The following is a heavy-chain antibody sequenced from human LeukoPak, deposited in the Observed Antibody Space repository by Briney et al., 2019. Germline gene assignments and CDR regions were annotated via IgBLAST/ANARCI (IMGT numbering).Heavy chain of an antibody. D-gene: IGHD6-6*01. Sequence: GGSLRLSCAASGFTFSSYAMHWVRQAPGKGLEYVSAVSSNGGSTYYANSVKGRFTISRDNSKNTLYLQMGSLRAEDMAVYYCARDLFTSSSYFYYMDVWGKGTTVTVSS. J-gene: IGHJ6*03. CDR3: ARDLFTSSSYFYYMDV. CDR1: GFTFSSYA. V-gene: IGHV3-64*01. CDR2: VSSNGGST.